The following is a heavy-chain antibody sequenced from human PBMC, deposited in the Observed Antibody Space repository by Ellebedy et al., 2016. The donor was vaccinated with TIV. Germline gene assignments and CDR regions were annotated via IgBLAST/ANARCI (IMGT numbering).Heavy chain of an antibody. CDR1: GFIVSSSY. J-gene: IGHJ4*02. CDR3: ARTPSPWRVTRVGQYFDY. Sequence: GESLKISCAASGFIVSSSYMNWVRQAPGKGLEWVSLLYASGSTYYADSVKGRFTISRDNSKNTLYLQINSLRAEDTAVYYCARTPSPWRVTRVGQYFDYWGQGTLVTISS. V-gene: IGHV3-53*01. CDR2: LYASGST. D-gene: IGHD3-3*01.